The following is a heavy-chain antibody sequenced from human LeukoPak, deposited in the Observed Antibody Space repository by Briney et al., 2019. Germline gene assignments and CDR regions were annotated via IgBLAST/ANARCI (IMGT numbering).Heavy chain of an antibody. J-gene: IGHJ2*01. Sequence: SETLSLTCAVYGGSFSGYYWSWIRQPPGKGLEWIGEINHSGSTNYNPSLKSRVTISVDTSKNQFSLKLSSVTAADTAVYYCAYSSGYSSSWYQFDLWGRGTLVTVSS. V-gene: IGHV4-34*03. CDR2: INHSGST. CDR3: AYSSGYSSSWYQFDL. CDR1: GGSFSGYY. D-gene: IGHD6-13*01.